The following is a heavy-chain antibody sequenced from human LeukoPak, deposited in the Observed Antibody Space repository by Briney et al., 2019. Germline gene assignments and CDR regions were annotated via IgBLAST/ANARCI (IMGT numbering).Heavy chain of an antibody. V-gene: IGHV4-39*07. D-gene: IGHD2-2*01. Sequence: SETLSLTCTVSGGSISSSSYYWGWIRQPPGKGLEWIGSIYYSGSTYYNPSLKSRVTISVDTSKNQFSLKLSSVTAADTAVYYCARDNSAAAFDYWGQGTLVTVSS. CDR3: ARDNSAAAFDY. CDR1: GGSISSSSYY. CDR2: IYYSGST. J-gene: IGHJ4*02.